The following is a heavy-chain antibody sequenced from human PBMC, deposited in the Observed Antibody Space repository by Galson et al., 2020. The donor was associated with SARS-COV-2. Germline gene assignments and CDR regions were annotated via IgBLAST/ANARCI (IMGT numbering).Heavy chain of an antibody. D-gene: IGHD2-21*01. V-gene: IGHV3-30*03. CDR2: LSHDGREK. CDR1: GFTRGSSA. J-gene: IGHJ4*02. CDR3: ARDRSDWSGSRPLDY. Sequence: GESLKISCEVSGFTRGSSAMHWVRQAPGKGLEWVAGLSHDGREKYADSVKGRFIISRDISRNTVFLELNSLRVEDTAMYYCARDRSDWSGSRPLDYWGQGTLVTVSS.